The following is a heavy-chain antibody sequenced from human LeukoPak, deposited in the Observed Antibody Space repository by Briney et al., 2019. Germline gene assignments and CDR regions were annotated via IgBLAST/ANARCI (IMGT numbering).Heavy chain of an antibody. V-gene: IGHV3-48*01. Sequence: HPGGSLRLSCAASGFTFSSYSMNWVRQAPGKGLEWVSYISSSSSTIYYADSVKGRFTISRDNAKNSLYLQMNSLRAEDTAVYYCARQGDRMAGIAAPRNDYWGQGTLVTVSS. CDR3: ARQGDRMAGIAAPRNDY. D-gene: IGHD6-6*01. CDR1: GFTFSSYS. CDR2: ISSSSSTI. J-gene: IGHJ4*02.